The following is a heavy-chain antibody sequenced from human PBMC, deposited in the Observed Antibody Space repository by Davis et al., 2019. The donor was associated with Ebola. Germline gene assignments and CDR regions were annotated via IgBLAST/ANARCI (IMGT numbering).Heavy chain of an antibody. CDR2: ISAYNENT. J-gene: IGHJ6*02. Sequence: AASVKVSCKASGYTFTSYGITWVRQAPGPGLEWMGWISAYNENTNYAQKFQGRVTMTTDTSTSTAYMELRSLRSDDPAVYYCARASAEVLTYYYGMDVWGQGTTVTVSS. CDR1: GYTFTSYG. CDR3: ARASAEVLTYYYGMDV. V-gene: IGHV1-18*01. D-gene: IGHD1-14*01.